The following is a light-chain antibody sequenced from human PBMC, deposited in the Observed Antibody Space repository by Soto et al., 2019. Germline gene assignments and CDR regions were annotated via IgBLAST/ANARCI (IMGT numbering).Light chain of an antibody. CDR1: QSVSSY. V-gene: IGKV3-20*01. CDR3: QQYGSSPYT. CDR2: GAS. Sequence: EIVLTQSPATLSLSPGERATVSCRASQSVSSYLAWYQQKPGQAPRLLIYGASSRATGIPDRFSGSGSGTDLTLTISRLEPEDFAVYYCQQYGSSPYTFGQGTKVDI. J-gene: IGKJ2*01.